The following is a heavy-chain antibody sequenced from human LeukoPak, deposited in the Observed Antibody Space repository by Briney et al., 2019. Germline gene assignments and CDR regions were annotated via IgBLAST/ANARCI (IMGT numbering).Heavy chain of an antibody. CDR3: ARDAGMVRGVIIPGLGDY. CDR1: GGTFSSYA. V-gene: IGHV1-69*04. D-gene: IGHD3-10*01. Sequence: ASVKVSCKASGGTFSSYAISWVRQAPGQGLEWMGRIIPILGIANYAQKFQGRVTITADKSTSTAYMELSSLRSEDTAVYYCARDAGMVRGVIIPGLGDYWGQGTLVTVSS. CDR2: IIPILGIA. J-gene: IGHJ4*02.